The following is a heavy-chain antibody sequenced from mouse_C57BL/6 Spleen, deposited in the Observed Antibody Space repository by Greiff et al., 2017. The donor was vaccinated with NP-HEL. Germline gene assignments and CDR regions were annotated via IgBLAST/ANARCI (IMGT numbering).Heavy chain of an antibody. CDR1: GYAFSSYW. CDR3: ARDYGNYDAMDC. V-gene: IGHV1-80*01. CDR2: IYPGDGDT. Sequence: QVQLQQSGAELVKPGASVKISCKASGYAFSSYWMNWVKQRPGKGLEWIGQIYPGDGDTNYNGKFKGKATLTADTSSSTAYMQLSSLTSEDSAVYFCARDYGNYDAMDCWGHGASVTVTA. J-gene: IGHJ4*01. D-gene: IGHD2-1*01.